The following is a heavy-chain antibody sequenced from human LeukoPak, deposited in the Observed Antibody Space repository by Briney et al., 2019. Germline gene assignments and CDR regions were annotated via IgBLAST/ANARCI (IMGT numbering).Heavy chain of an antibody. V-gene: IGHV1-2*02. J-gene: IGHJ5*02. CDR3: ARDVPAGNNWFDP. CDR2: INPNSGGT. D-gene: IGHD6-13*01. Sequence: ASVKVSCKASGYTLTGYYMHWVRQAPGQGLEWMGWINPNSGGTNYAQKFQGRVTMTRDTSISTAYMELSRLRSDDTAVYYCARDVPAGNNWFDPWGQGTLVTVSS. CDR1: GYTLTGYY.